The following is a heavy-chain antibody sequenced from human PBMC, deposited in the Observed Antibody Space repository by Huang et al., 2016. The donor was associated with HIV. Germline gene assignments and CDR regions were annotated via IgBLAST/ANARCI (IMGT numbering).Heavy chain of an antibody. Sequence: LVESGGGVVQPGGSRRLSCAGSTATLNAYWMSWVRQRPGQGLEWVANIKQDGSEKYYMDSVEGRFNISRDNVKKLLFLEMNNLRVADTAVYYCATKASAMDIWGQGTTVIVSS. V-gene: IGHV3-7*01. CDR1: TATLNAYW. D-gene: IGHD1-7*01. J-gene: IGHJ6*02. CDR2: IKQDGSEK. CDR3: ATKASAMDI.